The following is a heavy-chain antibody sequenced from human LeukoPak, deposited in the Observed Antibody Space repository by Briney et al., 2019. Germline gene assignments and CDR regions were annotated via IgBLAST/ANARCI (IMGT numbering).Heavy chain of an antibody. V-gene: IGHV3-23*01. J-gene: IGHJ5*02. CDR2: ISGSGGST. D-gene: IGHD2-2*01. Sequence: GGSLRLSCAASGFTFSSYAMSWVRQAPGKGLEWVSAISGSGGSTYYADSAKGRFTISRDNSKNTLYLQMNSLRAEDTAVYYCAKDGNIVVVPAAPNWFDPWGQGTLVTVSS. CDR1: GFTFSSYA. CDR3: AKDGNIVVVPAAPNWFDP.